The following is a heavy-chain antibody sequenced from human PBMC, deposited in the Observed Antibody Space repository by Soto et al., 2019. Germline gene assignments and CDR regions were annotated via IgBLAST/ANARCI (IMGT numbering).Heavy chain of an antibody. Sequence: EVQLVESGGGLVKPGGSLRLSCAASGFTFSSYSMNWVRQAPGKGLECVSSISSSSSYIYYADSVKGRFTISRDNAKNSLYLQMNSLRAEDTAVYYCARDHIRGYSYGYNWFDPWGQGTLVTVSS. J-gene: IGHJ5*02. CDR2: ISSSSSYI. D-gene: IGHD5-18*01. V-gene: IGHV3-21*01. CDR1: GFTFSSYS. CDR3: ARDHIRGYSYGYNWFDP.